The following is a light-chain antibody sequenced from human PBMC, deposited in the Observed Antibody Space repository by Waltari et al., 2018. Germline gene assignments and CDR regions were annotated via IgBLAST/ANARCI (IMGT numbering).Light chain of an antibody. CDR1: QRIDTY. CDR2: DAS. CDR3: HQSFDWPRGT. V-gene: IGKV3-11*01. J-gene: IGKJ1*01. Sequence: EIVLTQSPVTLSLSPGEGATLSCRASQRIDTYLAWYQQKPGQAPRLLIDDASKRASGIPARFSGSGSGTDFTLTISSLEPEDSALYYCHQSFDWPRGTFGQGTKVEIK.